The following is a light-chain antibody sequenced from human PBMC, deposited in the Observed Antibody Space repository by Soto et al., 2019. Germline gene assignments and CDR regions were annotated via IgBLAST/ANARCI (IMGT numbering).Light chain of an antibody. V-gene: IGKV1-9*01. J-gene: IGKJ4*01. CDR3: QQLNSYPLT. Sequence: IQLTQSPSSLSASVGDRVTITCRASQGISSYLAWYQQKPGKAPKLLIYAASTLQSGVPSRFSGSGSGTDFPLTISSLQPEDFATYSCQQLNSYPLTFGGGTKVEIK. CDR2: AAS. CDR1: QGISSY.